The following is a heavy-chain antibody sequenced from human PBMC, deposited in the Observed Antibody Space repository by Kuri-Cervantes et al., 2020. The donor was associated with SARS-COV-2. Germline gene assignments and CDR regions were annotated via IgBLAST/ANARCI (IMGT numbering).Heavy chain of an antibody. J-gene: IGHJ4*02. CDR3: VRDGDHWNFDY. Sequence: GGSLRLSCAASGFTFSSYGMHWVRQAPGKGLEWVAVIWYDGSNKYYADSVKGRFTLSRDNAKNMLFLQMNSLRAEDTAVCYCVRDGDHWNFDYWGQGTLVTVSS. D-gene: IGHD1-1*01. CDR1: GFTFSSYG. CDR2: IWYDGSNK. V-gene: IGHV3-33*01.